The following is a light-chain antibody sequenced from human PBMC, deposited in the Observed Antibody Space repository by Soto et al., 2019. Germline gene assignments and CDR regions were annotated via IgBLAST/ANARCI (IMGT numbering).Light chain of an antibody. CDR2: GND. Sequence: QSVLTQPPSASGTPGQRVAISCSGSSSNIGSHTVNWYHQLPGTAPKLLIYGNDQRPSGVPGRFSGSKSGTSASLAISGLQSEDEADYYCATWEDSLNGPVFGGGTKVTVL. V-gene: IGLV1-44*01. J-gene: IGLJ3*02. CDR1: SSNIGSHT. CDR3: ATWEDSLNGPV.